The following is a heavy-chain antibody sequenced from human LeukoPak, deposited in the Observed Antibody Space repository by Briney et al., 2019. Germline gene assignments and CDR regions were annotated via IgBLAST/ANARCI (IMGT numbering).Heavy chain of an antibody. CDR3: ATRGDYDLDY. Sequence: SETLSLTCTVSGVSISSTNYYWGWIRQPPGKGLEWIGSISYTGSTYYNPSLKSRVTIAVDTSKNQFSLKVTSVTAADTAVYYCATRGDYDLDYWGQGTLVTVSS. V-gene: IGHV4-39*07. J-gene: IGHJ4*02. CDR2: ISYTGST. D-gene: IGHD3-22*01. CDR1: GVSISSTNYY.